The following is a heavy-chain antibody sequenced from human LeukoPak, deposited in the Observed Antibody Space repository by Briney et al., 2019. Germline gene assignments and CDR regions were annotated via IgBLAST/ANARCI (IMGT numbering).Heavy chain of an antibody. J-gene: IGHJ4*02. CDR1: GYTFTGYY. V-gene: IGHV1-2*02. CDR3: ARTRFLEWSDLDY. Sequence: ASVKVSCKASGYTFTGYYMHWVRQAPGQGLEWMGWINPNSGGTNYAQKFQGRVTMTRDTSISTAYMELSRLRSDDTAVYYCARTRFLEWSDLDYWGQGTLVTVSS. D-gene: IGHD3-3*01. CDR2: INPNSGGT.